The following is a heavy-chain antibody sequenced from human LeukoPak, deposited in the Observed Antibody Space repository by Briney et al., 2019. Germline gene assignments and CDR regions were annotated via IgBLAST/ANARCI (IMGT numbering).Heavy chain of an antibody. CDR1: GFTFSSYS. Sequence: QPGGSLRLSCAASGFTFSSYSMNWVRQAPGKGLEWVSYISSSSSTIYYADSVKGRFTISRDNAKNSLYLQMNSLRAEDTAVYYCARDLWYGEGPRLDYWGQGTLVTVSS. D-gene: IGHD3-10*01. CDR2: ISSSSSTI. J-gene: IGHJ4*02. V-gene: IGHV3-48*04. CDR3: ARDLWYGEGPRLDY.